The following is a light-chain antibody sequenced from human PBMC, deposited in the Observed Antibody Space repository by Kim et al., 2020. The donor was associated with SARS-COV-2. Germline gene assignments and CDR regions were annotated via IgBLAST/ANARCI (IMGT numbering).Light chain of an antibody. CDR1: QSINNW. J-gene: IGKJ4*01. CDR2: MAS. CDR3: QQDNSYPLT. V-gene: IGKV1-5*03. Sequence: ASVGDRVTITCRASQSINNWLSWYQQKPGKAPKLLIYMASTLESGVPSRFSGSGSGTEFTLTISSLQPDDFATYYCQQDNSYPLTFGGGTKVDIK.